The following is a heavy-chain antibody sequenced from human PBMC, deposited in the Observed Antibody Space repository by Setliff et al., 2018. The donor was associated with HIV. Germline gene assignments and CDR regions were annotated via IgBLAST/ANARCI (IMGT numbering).Heavy chain of an antibody. J-gene: IGHJ6*03. CDR1: GFSMSNFYY. D-gene: IGHD3-3*01. Sequence: SETLSLTCDVSGFSMSNFYYWGWIRQPPGKGLEWIGSVYHRGETYYKPSLKGRVTISIDSSKSQISLSVTSVTAADTAVYYSARGSRQLTIFGVVFKTNYYFMDVWGKGTAVTVSS. CDR3: ARGSRQLTIFGVVFKTNYYFMDV. CDR2: VYHRGET. V-gene: IGHV4-38-2*01.